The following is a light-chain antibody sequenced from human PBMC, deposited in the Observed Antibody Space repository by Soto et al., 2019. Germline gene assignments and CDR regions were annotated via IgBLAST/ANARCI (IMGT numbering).Light chain of an antibody. Sequence: DIQMTQSPSSLSASVGDRVTITCRASQTISNYLNWYQQRPGRAPKLLIYATSTLQSGVPSRFSGSGSGTDFTLTISRLQPEDSSTYYCPQTYSTPYTFGQGTKLEIK. J-gene: IGKJ2*01. V-gene: IGKV1-39*01. CDR1: QTISNY. CDR2: ATS. CDR3: PQTYSTPYT.